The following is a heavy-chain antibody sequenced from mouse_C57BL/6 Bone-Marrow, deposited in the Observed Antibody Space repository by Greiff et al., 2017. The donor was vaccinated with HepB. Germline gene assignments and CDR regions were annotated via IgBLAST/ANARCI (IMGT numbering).Heavy chain of an antibody. CDR2: ISSCGSYT. V-gene: IGHV5-6*01. J-gene: IGHJ2*01. Sequence: EVKLVESGGDLVKPGGSLKLSCAASGFTFSSYGMSWVRQTPDKRLEWVATISSCGSYTYYPDSVKGRCTISRDNAKNTLYLQMSSLKSEDTAMYYCARQDYFDYWGQGTTLTVSS. CDR1: GFTFSSYG. CDR3: ARQDYFDY.